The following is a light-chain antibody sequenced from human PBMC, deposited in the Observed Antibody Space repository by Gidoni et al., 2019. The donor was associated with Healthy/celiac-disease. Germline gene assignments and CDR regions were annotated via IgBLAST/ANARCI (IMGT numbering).Light chain of an antibody. V-gene: IGLV3-1*01. CDR2: QDS. J-gene: IGLJ2*01. CDR3: QAWDSSTVV. Sequence: SYELTPPPSVSVSPGPTASITCSGDKLGDKYACWYQQKPGQSPVLVIDQDSKRPSGSPERFSGSNSGNTATLTISGTQAMDEADYYCQAWDSSTVVFGGGTKLTVL. CDR1: KLGDKY.